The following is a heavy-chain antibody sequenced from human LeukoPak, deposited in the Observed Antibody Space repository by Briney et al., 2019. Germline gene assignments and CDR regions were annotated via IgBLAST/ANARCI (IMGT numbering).Heavy chain of an antibody. V-gene: IGHV4-34*01. Sequence: SETLSLTCAVYGGSFSGYYWSWIRQPPGKGLEWIGEINHSGSTNYNPSLKSRVTISVDTSKNQFSLKLSSVTAADTAVYYCARGCKYDFWSGYRNYYYYGVDVWGQGTTVTVSS. CDR2: INHSGST. CDR3: ARGCKYDFWSGYRNYYYYGVDV. J-gene: IGHJ6*02. CDR1: GGSFSGYY. D-gene: IGHD3-3*01.